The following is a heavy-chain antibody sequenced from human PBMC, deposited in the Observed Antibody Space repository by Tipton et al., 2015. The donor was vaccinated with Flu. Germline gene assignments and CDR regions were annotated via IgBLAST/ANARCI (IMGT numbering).Heavy chain of an antibody. CDR2: IYTSGST. Sequence: TLSLTCTVSGGSISSYYWSWIRQPAGKGLEWIGRIYTSGSTNYNPSLKSRVTMSVDTSKNQFSLKLSSVTAADTAVYYCARGSQQLVHRYYYYVMDVWGQGTTVTVSS. J-gene: IGHJ6*02. D-gene: IGHD6-13*01. CDR3: ARGSQQLVHRYYYYVMDV. CDR1: GGSISSYY. V-gene: IGHV4-4*07.